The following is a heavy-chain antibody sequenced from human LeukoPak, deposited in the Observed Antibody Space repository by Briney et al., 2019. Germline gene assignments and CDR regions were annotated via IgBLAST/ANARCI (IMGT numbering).Heavy chain of an antibody. CDR3: ARDSSGYTYGIDY. D-gene: IGHD5-18*01. CDR2: INTNTGNP. Sequence: GWINTNTGNPTYAQGFTGRFVFSVDTSVSTAYLQISSLKAEDTAVYYCARDSSGYTYGIDYWGQGTLVTVSS. J-gene: IGHJ4*02. V-gene: IGHV7-4-1*02.